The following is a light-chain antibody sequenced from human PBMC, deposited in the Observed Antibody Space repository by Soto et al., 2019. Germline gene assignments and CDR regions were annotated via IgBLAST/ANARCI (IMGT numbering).Light chain of an antibody. CDR3: KQHGSSPVHT. V-gene: IGKV3-20*01. CDR2: GAS. CDR1: QSVSSSY. Sequence: EIVLTQSPGTLSLSPGERATLSCRASQSVSSSYLAWYQQKPGQAPRLLIYGASSRATGIPDRFSGSGSGKDFTLTNSRLETEDFAVYYCKQHGSSPVHTFGQGTKLAIK. J-gene: IGKJ2*01.